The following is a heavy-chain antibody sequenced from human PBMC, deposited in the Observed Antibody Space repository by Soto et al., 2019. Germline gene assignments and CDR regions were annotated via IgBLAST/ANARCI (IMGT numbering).Heavy chain of an antibody. Sequence: QVQLQESGPGLVEPSQTLSLICTVSGDSISSDNYFWSWIRQPPGQGLEWIGYISNRGTPYYNPSLKSRGTNSLDTSKNRFSLDMYSVTAADTAVYYCAREVNVVALSDAFDIWGQGTMVTVSS. V-gene: IGHV4-30-4*01. D-gene: IGHD2-8*01. CDR1: GDSISSDNYF. CDR3: AREVNVVALSDAFDI. J-gene: IGHJ3*02. CDR2: ISNRGTP.